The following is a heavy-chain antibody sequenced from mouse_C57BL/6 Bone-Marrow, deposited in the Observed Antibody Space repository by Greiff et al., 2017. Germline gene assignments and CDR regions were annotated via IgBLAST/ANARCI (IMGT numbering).Heavy chain of an antibody. D-gene: IGHD1-1*01. CDR1: GFNIKDYY. CDR3: SLSSHWYFDF. V-gene: IGHV14-2*01. Sequence: VQLQQSGAELVKPGASVKLSCTASGFNIKDYYMHWVKQRTEQGLEWIGRIDPEDGETKYAPKFKGKATITADTSSNTAYLQLSSLTSVDTSVYYCSLSSHWYFDFCGTGTTVTVSS. CDR2: IDPEDGET. J-gene: IGHJ1*03.